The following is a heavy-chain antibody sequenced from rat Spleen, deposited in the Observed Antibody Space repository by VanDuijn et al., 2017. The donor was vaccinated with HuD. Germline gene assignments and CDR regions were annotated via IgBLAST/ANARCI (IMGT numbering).Heavy chain of an antibody. CDR1: GFSLRGNI. Sequence: QVQLRESGPGLVQSSQTLSLTCTVSGFSLRGNIVHWVRQPPGQGLEWMGRMRFEGDTRYNSVLKSRLSISRDTSRNQVFLERNSLQTDDTAIYYCTREYNDGSSLGGWFAFWGQGTLVTVSS. CDR3: TREYNDGSSLGGWFAF. CDR2: MRFEGDT. V-gene: IGHV2S30*01. J-gene: IGHJ3*01. D-gene: IGHD1-12*02.